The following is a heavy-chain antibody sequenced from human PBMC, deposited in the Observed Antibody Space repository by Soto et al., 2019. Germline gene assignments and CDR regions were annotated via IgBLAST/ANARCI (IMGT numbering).Heavy chain of an antibody. CDR1: GSTFTSYF. D-gene: IGHD3-10*01. CDR3: ATSISLLRRVVACPVDF. V-gene: IGHV1-46*01. J-gene: IGHJ4*02. Sequence: ASVKVSCKASGSTFTSYFIHWVRQAPGQGLEWMGIINPSDRTTSYAQNFQGRLTITSDTSTSTVYMELSSLKSEDTAAYYCATSISLLRRVVACPVDFWGQGTLVTV. CDR2: INPSDRTT.